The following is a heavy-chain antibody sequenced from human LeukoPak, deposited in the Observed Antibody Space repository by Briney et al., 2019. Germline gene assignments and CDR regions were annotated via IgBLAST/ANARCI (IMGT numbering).Heavy chain of an antibody. D-gene: IGHD2-21*02. Sequence: PGGSLRLSCAASGFTVSSNYMSWVRQAPGKGLEWVSAISGSGGSTYYADSVKGRFTISRDNSKNTLYLQMNSLRAEDTAVYYCAKLEVTAIIVWGQGTLVTVSS. CDR2: ISGSGGST. CDR1: GFTVSSNY. CDR3: AKLEVTAIIV. V-gene: IGHV3-23*01. J-gene: IGHJ4*02.